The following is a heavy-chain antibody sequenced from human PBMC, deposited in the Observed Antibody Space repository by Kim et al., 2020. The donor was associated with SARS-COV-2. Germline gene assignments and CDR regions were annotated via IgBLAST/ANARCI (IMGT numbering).Heavy chain of an antibody. CDR3: AKDFGFPGSDGDYD. Sequence: GGSLRLSCAASGFTFSSYGMHGVRQAPGKGLEWVAVISYDGSNKYYADSVKGRFTISRDNSKNTLYLQMNSLRAEDTAVYYCAKDFGFPGSDGDYDWGQG. V-gene: IGHV3-30*18. D-gene: IGHD4-17*01. J-gene: IGHJ1*01. CDR1: GFTFSSYG. CDR2: ISYDGSNK.